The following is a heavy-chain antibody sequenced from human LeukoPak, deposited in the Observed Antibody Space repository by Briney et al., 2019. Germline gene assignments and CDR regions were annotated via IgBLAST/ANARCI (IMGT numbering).Heavy chain of an antibody. D-gene: IGHD6-13*01. J-gene: IGHJ4*02. V-gene: IGHV3-48*01. CDR2: ISSSSSII. Sequence: PGGSLRLSCAASGFTFSTYSMNWVRQAPGKGLEWVSYISSSSSIIYYADSVKGRFTISRDNAKNSLYLQMNSLRAEDTAVYYCARFRGSAAGHGYYFDYWGQGTLVTVSS. CDR3: ARFRGSAAGHGYYFDY. CDR1: GFTFSTYS.